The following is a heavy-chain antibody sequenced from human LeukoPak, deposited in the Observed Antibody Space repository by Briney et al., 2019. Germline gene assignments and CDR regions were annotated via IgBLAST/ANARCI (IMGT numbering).Heavy chain of an antibody. D-gene: IGHD3-22*01. J-gene: IGHJ5*02. V-gene: IGHV1-69*13. CDR3: ARDPNYYDSSGYDWFDP. Sequence: ASVKVSCTASGGTFSSYAISWVRQAPGQGLEWMGGIIPIFGTANYAQKFQGRVTITADESTSTAYMELSSLRSEDTAVYYCARDPNYYDSSGYDWFDPWGQGTLVTVSS. CDR1: GGTFSSYA. CDR2: IIPIFGTA.